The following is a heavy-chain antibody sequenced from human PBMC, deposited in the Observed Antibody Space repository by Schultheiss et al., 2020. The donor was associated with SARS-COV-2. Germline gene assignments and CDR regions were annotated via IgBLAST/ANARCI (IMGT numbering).Heavy chain of an antibody. CDR2: ISYDGSNK. D-gene: IGHD6-6*01. Sequence: GGSLRLSCAASGFTFSSYAMHWVRQAPGKGLEWVAVISYDGSNKYYADSVKGRFTISRDNSKNTLYLQMNSLRAEDTAVYYCARGADPSIAARQSDFDYWGQGTLVTVSS. J-gene: IGHJ4*02. V-gene: IGHV3-30-3*01. CDR3: ARGADPSIAARQSDFDY. CDR1: GFTFSSYA.